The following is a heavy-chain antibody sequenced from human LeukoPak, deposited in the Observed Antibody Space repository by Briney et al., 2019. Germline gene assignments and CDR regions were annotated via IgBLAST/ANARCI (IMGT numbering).Heavy chain of an antibody. CDR2: MYYSGST. CDR1: GGSISSYY. CDR3: ARLVRSYDWVPVDY. J-gene: IGHJ4*02. D-gene: IGHD5-12*01. Sequence: SETLSLTCTVSGGSISSYYWSWIRQPPGKGLEWIGYMYYSGSTNYNPSLKSRVTISVDTSKNQFSLKLSSVTAADTAVYYCARLVRSYDWVPVDYWGQGTLVTVSS. V-gene: IGHV4-59*12.